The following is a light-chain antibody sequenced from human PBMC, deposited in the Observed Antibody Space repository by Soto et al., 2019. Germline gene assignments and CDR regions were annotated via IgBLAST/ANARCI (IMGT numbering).Light chain of an antibody. CDR3: QQYSAWPLT. CDR1: QSVNNN. V-gene: IGKV3-15*01. Sequence: ELVMTQSPATLSVSPGERATLFCRASQSVNNNFLAWYQQKPGQAPRLLIHGAYTRATGIPARFSGSGSGTEFTLTISSLQSEEFAVYYCQQYSAWPLTFGGGNKVDIK. J-gene: IGKJ4*01. CDR2: GAY.